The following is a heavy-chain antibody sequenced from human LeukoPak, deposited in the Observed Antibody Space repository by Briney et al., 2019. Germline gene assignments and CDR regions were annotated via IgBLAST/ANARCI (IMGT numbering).Heavy chain of an antibody. CDR2: IRYDGSNK. CDR1: GFTFSSYG. D-gene: IGHD1-26*01. Sequence: GGSLRLSCAASGFTFSSYGIHWVRQAPGKGLEWVAFIRYDGSNKYHADSVRGRFTISRDNSKNTVYLQMNSLRAEDTAVYFCAKDPRRGVGFVGATFDYWGQGTLVSVSS. J-gene: IGHJ4*02. CDR3: AKDPRRGVGFVGATFDY. V-gene: IGHV3-30*02.